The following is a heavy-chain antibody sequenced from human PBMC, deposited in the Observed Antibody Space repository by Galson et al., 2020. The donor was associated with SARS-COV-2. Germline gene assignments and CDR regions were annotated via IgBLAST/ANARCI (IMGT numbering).Heavy chain of an antibody. V-gene: IGHV4-30-4*08. J-gene: IGHJ5*02. CDR1: GGSISSGDYY. CDR2: IYYSGHT. CDR3: ASSTETCNTTRCSIKWLDP. D-gene: IGHD2-2*01. Sequence: SQTLSLTCSVSGGSISSGDYYWNWIRQAPGKGLEWIGYIYYSGHTYSNPALKSRVTLSMDTSRNQFSLKVRSVTAADTAVYYCASSTETCNTTRCSIKWLDPWGQGTLVTVSS.